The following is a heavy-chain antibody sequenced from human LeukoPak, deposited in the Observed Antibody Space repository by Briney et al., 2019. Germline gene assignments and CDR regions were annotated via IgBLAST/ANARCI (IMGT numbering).Heavy chain of an antibody. CDR2: ISSSSSYI. Sequence: GGSLRLSCAASGFTFSSYSMNWVRQAPGKGPEWVSSISSSSSYIYYADSVKGRFTISRDNAKNSLYLQMNSLRAEDTAVYYCARDTAMALNDYWGQGALVTVSS. CDR1: GFTFSSYS. V-gene: IGHV3-21*01. CDR3: ARDTAMALNDY. D-gene: IGHD5-18*01. J-gene: IGHJ4*02.